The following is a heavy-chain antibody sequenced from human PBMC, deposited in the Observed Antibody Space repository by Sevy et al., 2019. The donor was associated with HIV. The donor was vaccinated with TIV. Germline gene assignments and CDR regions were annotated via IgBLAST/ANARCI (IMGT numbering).Heavy chain of an antibody. V-gene: IGHV1-69*13. D-gene: IGHD2-15*01. CDR3: ARGGRLLLLNWFDP. J-gene: IGHJ5*02. CDR2: IIPIFGTA. Sequence: ASVKVSCKASGGTFSSYAISWVRQAPGQGLEWMGGIIPIFGTANYAQKFQGRVTITADESTSTAYMELSSLRSDDTAVYYCARGGRLLLLNWFDPWGQGTLVTVSS. CDR1: GGTFSSYA.